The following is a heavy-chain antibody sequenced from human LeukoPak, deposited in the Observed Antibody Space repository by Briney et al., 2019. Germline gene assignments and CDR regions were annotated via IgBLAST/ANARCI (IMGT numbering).Heavy chain of an antibody. V-gene: IGHV1-2*02. CDR3: ARDWRGSYFPDF. CDR1: XXXXXXXX. J-gene: IGHJ4*02. Sequence: GASVKVSCKAXXXXXXXXXXXXVXXXXXXXXXXXGXXNXNXGDXXYXQXFQGRXTMTRDTSISTAYMDLSRLTSDXTAIYYCARDWRGSYFPDFWGQGTLVTVSS. CDR2: XNXNXGDX. D-gene: IGHD1-26*01.